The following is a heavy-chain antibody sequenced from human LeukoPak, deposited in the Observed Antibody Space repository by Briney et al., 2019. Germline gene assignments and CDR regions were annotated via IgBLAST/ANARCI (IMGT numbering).Heavy chain of an antibody. CDR2: IKPSGGRT. V-gene: IGHV1-46*01. D-gene: IGHD3-10*02. J-gene: IGHJ4*02. CDR3: ARELSGGYFDY. Sequence: ASVKVSCKASGYTFTKYYIHWVRQAPGQGLEWMGIIKPSGGRTGYAQKFQGRVTMTRDTSTSTVYMELSSLRSEDTAVYYCARELSGGYFDYWGQGTLVTVSS. CDR1: GYTFTKYY.